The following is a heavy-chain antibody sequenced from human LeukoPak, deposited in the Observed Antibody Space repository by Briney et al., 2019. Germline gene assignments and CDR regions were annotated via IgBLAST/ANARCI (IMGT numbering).Heavy chain of an antibody. V-gene: IGHV3-7*01. CDR1: GFNFGPYW. CDR2: IKGDGSEK. J-gene: IGHJ4*02. D-gene: IGHD6-13*01. Sequence: GGSLRLSCAASGFNFGPYWMSWVRQAPGKGPEWVANIKGDGSEKFYANSVKGRFTISRDNAKNSLHLQMNSLRAEDTAVYYCARVTAAAGTKRGGGGLDYWGQGTLVTVSS. CDR3: ARVTAAAGTKRGGGGLDY.